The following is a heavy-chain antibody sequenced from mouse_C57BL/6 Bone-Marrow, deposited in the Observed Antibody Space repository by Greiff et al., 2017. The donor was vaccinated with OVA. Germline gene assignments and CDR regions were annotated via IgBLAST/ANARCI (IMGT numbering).Heavy chain of an antibody. CDR2: IYPSDSET. CDR3: ARQLFFDY. CDR1: GYTFTSYW. V-gene: IGHV1-61*01. D-gene: IGHD4-1*02. Sequence: QVQLQQPGAELVRPGSSVKLSCKASGYTFTSYWMDWVKQRPGQGLEWIGNIYPSDSETHYNQKFKDKATLTVDKSSSTAYMQHSSLTSEDSAVYYCARQLFFDYWGQGTTLTVSS. J-gene: IGHJ2*01.